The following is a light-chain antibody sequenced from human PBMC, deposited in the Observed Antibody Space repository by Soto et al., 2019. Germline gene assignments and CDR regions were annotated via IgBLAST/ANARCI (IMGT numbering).Light chain of an antibody. Sequence: EIFLTQSPGTLSLSRWERATLSCRASHSVSSDLAWYQQKPGQAPRLLIYGASTRAIGIPARFSGSGSGTEFTLTISSLQSEDFAVYYCQQYNNWPPTFGQGTRLEIK. CDR1: HSVSSD. CDR2: GAS. J-gene: IGKJ5*01. V-gene: IGKV3-15*01. CDR3: QQYNNWPPT.